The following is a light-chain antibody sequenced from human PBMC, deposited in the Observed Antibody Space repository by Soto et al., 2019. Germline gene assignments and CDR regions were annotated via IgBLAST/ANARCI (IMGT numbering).Light chain of an antibody. J-gene: IGLJ3*02. V-gene: IGLV2-14*01. CDR3: SSYTTSSTVV. Sequence: QSALTQPASVSGSPGQSITISCTGTSSDIGAYNYVSWYQQHPGIAPKLMIYDVTNRPSAVSDRFSGSKAGNTASLTISGLQAEDEADYYCSSYTTSSTVVFGGGTKVTVL. CDR1: SSDIGAYNY. CDR2: DVT.